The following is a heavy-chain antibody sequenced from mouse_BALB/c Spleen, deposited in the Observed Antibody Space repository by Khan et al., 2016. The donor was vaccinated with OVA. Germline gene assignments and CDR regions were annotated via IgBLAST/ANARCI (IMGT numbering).Heavy chain of an antibody. Sequence: IQLVQSGPELMKPGASVKISCKASGYSFSTYYIHWVTRSHGKTLEWIGYIDPFSGGATYNQKFKGKATLTVDKSSSTAYMHLTSLTSEDSAVYDCEKHGSTSWLAYWGQGTLVTVSA. D-gene: IGHD1-1*01. V-gene: IGHV1S135*01. CDR1: GYSFSTYY. CDR2: IDPFSGGA. J-gene: IGHJ3*01. CDR3: EKHGSTSWLAY.